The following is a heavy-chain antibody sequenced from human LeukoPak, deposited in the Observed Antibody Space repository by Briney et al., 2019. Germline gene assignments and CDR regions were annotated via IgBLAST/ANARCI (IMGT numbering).Heavy chain of an antibody. J-gene: IGHJ6*02. CDR3: ALGYYDSSGYYYWMDYYGMDV. CDR2: IIPIFGTA. V-gene: IGHV1-69*13. D-gene: IGHD3-22*01. Sequence: SVTVSCTASGGTFSSYAISWVRQAPGQGLEWMGGIIPIFGTANYAQKFQGRVTITADESTSTAYMELSSLRSEDTAVYYCALGYYDSSGYYYWMDYYGMDVWGQGTTVTVSS. CDR1: GGTFSSYA.